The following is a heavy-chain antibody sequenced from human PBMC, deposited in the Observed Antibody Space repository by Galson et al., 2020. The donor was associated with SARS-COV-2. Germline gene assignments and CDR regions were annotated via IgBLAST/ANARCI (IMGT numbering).Heavy chain of an antibody. CDR1: GGSISSYY. Sequence: ASETLSLTCTVSGGSISSYYWSWIRQPAGKGLEWIGRIYTSGSTNYNPSLKSRVTMSVDTSKNQFSLKLSSVTAEDTAVYYCARETVGSGSYPSIMPYNWFGFDPWGQGTLVTVSS. D-gene: IGHD3-10*01. CDR2: IYTSGST. V-gene: IGHV4-4*07. J-gene: IGHJ5*02. CDR3: ARETVGSGSYPSIMPYNWFGFDP.